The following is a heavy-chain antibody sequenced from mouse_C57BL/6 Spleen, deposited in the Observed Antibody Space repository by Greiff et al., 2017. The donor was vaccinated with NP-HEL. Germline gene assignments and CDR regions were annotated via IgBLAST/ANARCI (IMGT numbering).Heavy chain of an antibody. Sequence: VKLQQSGPELVKPGASVKISCKASGYAFSSSWMNWVKQRPGKGLEWIGRIYPGDGDTNYNGKFKGKATLTADKSSSTAYMQLSSLTSEDSAVYFCAREGVYFDYWGQGTTLTVSS. CDR2: IYPGDGDT. CDR3: AREGVYFDY. V-gene: IGHV1-82*01. J-gene: IGHJ2*01. CDR1: GYAFSSSW.